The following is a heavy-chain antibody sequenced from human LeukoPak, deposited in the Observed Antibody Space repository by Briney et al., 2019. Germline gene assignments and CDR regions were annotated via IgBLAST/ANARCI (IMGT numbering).Heavy chain of an antibody. CDR3: AKENRIVVRDAFDI. J-gene: IGHJ3*02. D-gene: IGHD3-22*01. Sequence: PGGSLRLSCAASGFTFSSYAMSWVRQAPGKGLEWVSAISGSGVTTYYVDSLKGRFTISRDNSKNTLYLQMNSLRAEDTAVYYCAKENRIVVRDAFDIWGQGTMVTVSS. CDR2: ISGSGVTT. V-gene: IGHV3-23*01. CDR1: GFTFSSYA.